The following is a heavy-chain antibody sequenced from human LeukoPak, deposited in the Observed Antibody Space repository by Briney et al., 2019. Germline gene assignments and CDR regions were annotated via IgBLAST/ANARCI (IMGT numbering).Heavy chain of an antibody. Sequence: GASVKVSCKASGYTFTSYAMHWVRQAPGQRLEWMGWINAGNGNTKYSQKFQGRVTITRDTSASTAYMELSSLRSEDTAVYYCATGRFGELSLDYWGQGTLVTASS. D-gene: IGHD3-10*01. CDR1: GYTFTSYA. CDR2: INAGNGNT. V-gene: IGHV1-3*01. CDR3: ATGRFGELSLDY. J-gene: IGHJ4*02.